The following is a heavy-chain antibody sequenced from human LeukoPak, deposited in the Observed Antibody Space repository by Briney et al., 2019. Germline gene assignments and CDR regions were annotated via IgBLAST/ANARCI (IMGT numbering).Heavy chain of an antibody. D-gene: IGHD2-2*01. V-gene: IGHV3-23*01. CDR2: ISGSGGGT. J-gene: IGHJ4*02. CDR3: AKDRGDIVVVPAARTFDY. Sequence: QPGGSLRLSCAASGFTFSSYAMSWVRQAPGKGLEWVSAISGSGGGTYYADSVKGRFTISRDNSKNTLYLQMNSLRAEDTAVYYCAKDRGDIVVVPAARTFDYWGQGTLVTVSS. CDR1: GFTFSSYA.